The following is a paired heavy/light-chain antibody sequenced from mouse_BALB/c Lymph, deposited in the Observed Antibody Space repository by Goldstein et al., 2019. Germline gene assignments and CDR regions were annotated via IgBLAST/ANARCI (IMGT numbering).Heavy chain of an antibody. V-gene: IGHV1-63*01. CDR1: GYAFTNYW. CDR2: TYPGSGNT. CDR3: ARMSHYGMDY. J-gene: IGHJ4*01. Sequence: QVQLLQSGADLVRPGTSVKISCKASGYAFTNYWLGWIKQRPGHGLEWIGDTYPGSGNTYYNEKFKGKATLTADKSSSTAFMQLSGLTSEDSSVYFCARMSHYGMDYWGQGTSVTVSS.
Light chain of an antibody. Sequence: DIVMTQSQKFMSTSVGDRVSITCKASQNVRSAVAWYQQKPGQSPKALIYLASNRHTGVPDRFTGSGSGTDFTLTISNVQSEDLADYFCLQHWNYPYTFGGGTKLEMK. CDR1: QNVRSA. V-gene: IGKV6-14*01. CDR3: LQHWNYPYT. CDR2: LAS. J-gene: IGKJ2*01.